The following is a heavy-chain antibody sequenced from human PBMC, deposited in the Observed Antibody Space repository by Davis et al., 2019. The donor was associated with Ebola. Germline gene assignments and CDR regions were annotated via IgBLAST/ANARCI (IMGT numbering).Heavy chain of an antibody. Sequence: AASVKVSCKASGYTFTSYYMHWVRQAPGQGLEWMGIINPSGGSTTYAQKFQGRVTMTRDTSTSTVYMELSSLRSDDTAVYYCARDRYGTYYYYYYGMDVWGQGTTVTVSS. CDR3: ARDRYGTYYYYYYGMDV. CDR2: INPSGGST. D-gene: IGHD1-26*01. CDR1: GYTFTSYY. V-gene: IGHV1-46*01. J-gene: IGHJ6*02.